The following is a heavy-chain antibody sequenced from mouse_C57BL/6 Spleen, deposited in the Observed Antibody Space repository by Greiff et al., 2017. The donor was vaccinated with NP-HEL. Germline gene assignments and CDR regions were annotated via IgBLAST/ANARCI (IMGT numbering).Heavy chain of an antibody. D-gene: IGHD4-1*01. J-gene: IGHJ3*01. Sequence: MLVESEGGLVQPGSSMKLSCTASGFTFSDYYMAWVRQVPEKGLEWVANINYDGSSTYYLDSLKSRFIISRDNAKNILYLQMSSLKSEDTATYYCAREAGKGLPWFAYWGQGTLVTVSA. CDR3: AREAGKGLPWFAY. CDR2: INYDGSST. V-gene: IGHV5-16*01. CDR1: GFTFSDYY.